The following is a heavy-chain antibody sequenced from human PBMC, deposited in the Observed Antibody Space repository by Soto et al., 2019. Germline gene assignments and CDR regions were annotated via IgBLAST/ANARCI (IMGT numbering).Heavy chain of an antibody. CDR2: ISGSGGST. D-gene: IGHD3-9*01. Sequence: GGSLRLSCAASGFTFNNYAMSWVRQAPGKGMEWVSAISGSGGSTYYADSVKGRFTISRDNSKNTLYLQMNSLRAVDTAVYYCAKAHILTGYYFDYWGQGTLVTVSS. CDR3: AKAHILTGYYFDY. V-gene: IGHV3-23*01. CDR1: GFTFNNYA. J-gene: IGHJ4*02.